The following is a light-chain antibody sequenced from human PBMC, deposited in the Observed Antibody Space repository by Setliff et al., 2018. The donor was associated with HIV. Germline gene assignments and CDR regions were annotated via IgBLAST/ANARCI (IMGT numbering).Light chain of an antibody. Sequence: QAVVTQEPPLTVSPGGTVTLTCDSSTGAVTSGLFPYWFQQKPGQAPKTLIYDTTNKHSWTPARFSGSLLGGKAALTLSGAQPEDEAEYYCSLSYRGARPVVFGGGTKVTVL. J-gene: IGLJ2*01. V-gene: IGLV7-46*01. CDR3: SLSYRGARPVV. CDR2: DTT. CDR1: TGAVTSGLF.